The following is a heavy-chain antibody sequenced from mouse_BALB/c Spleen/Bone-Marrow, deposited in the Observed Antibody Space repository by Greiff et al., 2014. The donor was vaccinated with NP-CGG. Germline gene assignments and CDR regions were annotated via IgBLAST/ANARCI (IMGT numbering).Heavy chain of an antibody. D-gene: IGHD1-1*01. Sequence: VQLKESGGGLVQPGGSRKLSCAASGFTFSSFGMHWVRQAPDKGLEWVAYISSGSSTIYYADTVKGRFTISRDNPKNTLFLQMTSLRSEDTAMYYCARLRRYYGYFDYWGQGTTLTVSS. V-gene: IGHV5-17*02. J-gene: IGHJ2*01. CDR3: ARLRRYYGYFDY. CDR1: GFTFSSFG. CDR2: ISSGSSTI.